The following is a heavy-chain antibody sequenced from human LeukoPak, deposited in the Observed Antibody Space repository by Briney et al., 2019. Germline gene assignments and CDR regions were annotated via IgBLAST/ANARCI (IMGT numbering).Heavy chain of an antibody. CDR3: ARESEPAAGDY. J-gene: IGHJ4*02. CDR2: ISYDGSNK. V-gene: IGHV3-30-3*01. CDR1: GFTFSSYA. D-gene: IGHD2-2*01. Sequence: GGSLRLSCAAPGFTFSSYAMHWVRQAPGKGLEWVAVISYDGSNKYYADSVKGRFTISRDNSKNTLYLQMNSLRAEDTAVYYCARESEPAAGDYWGQGTLVTVSS.